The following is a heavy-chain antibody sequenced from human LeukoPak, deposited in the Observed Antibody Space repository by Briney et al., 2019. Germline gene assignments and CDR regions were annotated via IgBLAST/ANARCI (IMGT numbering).Heavy chain of an antibody. CDR3: AKGYYYGSSGYYYFDY. CDR2: ISYDGSNK. V-gene: IGHV3-30*18. CDR1: GFTFSSYG. D-gene: IGHD3-22*01. Sequence: GRSLRLSRAASGFTFSSYGMHWVRQAPGKGLEWVAVISYDGSNKYYADSVKGRFTISRDNSKNTLYLQMNSLRAEDTAVYYCAKGYYYGSSGYYYFDYWGQGTLVTVSS. J-gene: IGHJ4*02.